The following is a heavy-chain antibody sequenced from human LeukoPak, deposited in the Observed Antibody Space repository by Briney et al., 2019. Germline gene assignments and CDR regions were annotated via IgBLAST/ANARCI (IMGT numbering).Heavy chain of an antibody. CDR3: AKDPPRITMIPSPPGDAFDI. D-gene: IGHD3-22*01. CDR1: GFTFSSYA. Sequence: PGGSLRLSCAASGFTFSSYAMSWVRQAPGKGLEWVSAISGSGGSTYYADSVKGRFTISRDNSKNTLYLQMNSLRAEDTAVYYCAKDPPRITMIPSPPGDAFDIWGQGTMVTVSS. J-gene: IGHJ3*02. CDR2: ISGSGGST. V-gene: IGHV3-23*01.